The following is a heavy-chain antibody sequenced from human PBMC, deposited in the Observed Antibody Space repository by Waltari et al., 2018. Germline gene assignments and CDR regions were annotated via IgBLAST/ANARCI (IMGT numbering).Heavy chain of an antibody. V-gene: IGHV3-9*01. CDR1: GFTFHYHA. CDR3: ARDVAAGSGSSTQFHIDY. D-gene: IGHD3-10*01. J-gene: IGHJ4*02. Sequence: EVQLVESGGALVQPGRSLRLSCATSGFTFHYHAMHWVRQVPGKGWELVSGVSGKCGAIDAADSVRGRFVVSRANARNSLYLQMNNLSPEDTALYFCARDVAAGSGSSTQFHIDYWGQGTLVTVSS. CDR2: VSGKCGAI.